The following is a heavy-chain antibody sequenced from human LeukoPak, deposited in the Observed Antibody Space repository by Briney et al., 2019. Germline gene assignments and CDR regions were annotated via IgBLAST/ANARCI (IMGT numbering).Heavy chain of an antibody. J-gene: IGHJ4*02. CDR1: GFTFSRYW. CDR3: ASDFTGYDDY. Sequence: PGGSLRLSCAASGFTFSRYWTHWVRQAPGRGLVWVSRISTDGSRTDYADSVKGRFTISRDNAKNTLYLQMNSLGAEDTAVYYCASDFTGYDDYWGQGTLVSVSS. CDR2: ISTDGSRT. V-gene: IGHV3-74*01. D-gene: IGHD3-9*01.